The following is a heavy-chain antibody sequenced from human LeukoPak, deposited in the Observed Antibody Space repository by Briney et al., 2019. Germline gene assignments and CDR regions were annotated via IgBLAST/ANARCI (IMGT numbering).Heavy chain of an antibody. Sequence: GGSLRLSCAASGFTFSSYAMHWVRQAPGKGLEWVAVISYDGSNKYYADSVKGRFTISRDNSKNTLYLQMNSLRAEDTAVYYCAREYYGAFDYWGQGTLVTVSS. V-gene: IGHV3-30-3*01. CDR2: ISYDGSNK. D-gene: IGHD4-17*01. CDR3: AREYYGAFDY. CDR1: GFTFSSYA. J-gene: IGHJ4*02.